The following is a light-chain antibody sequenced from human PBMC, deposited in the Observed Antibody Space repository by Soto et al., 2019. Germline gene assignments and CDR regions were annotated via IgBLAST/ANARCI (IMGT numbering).Light chain of an antibody. CDR3: QQYDDLPIT. CDR1: QGVSDH. CDR2: DAS. Sequence: DIQMTQSPSSLSASVGDRVTITCQASQGVSDHLNWYQQRPGKAPKLLIYDASNLQAGVPSRFRGSGSGTEFSFTINSLQPEDIATYDCQQYDDLPITFGQGTRLEIE. J-gene: IGKJ5*01. V-gene: IGKV1-33*01.